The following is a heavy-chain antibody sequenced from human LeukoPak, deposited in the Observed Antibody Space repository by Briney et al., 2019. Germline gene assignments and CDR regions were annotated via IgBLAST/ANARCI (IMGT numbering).Heavy chain of an antibody. J-gene: IGHJ3*02. CDR1: DGSISSGGFS. CDR3: ARSGYHAFDI. V-gene: IGHV4-31*03. CDR2: IYDNGRT. Sequence: PSETLSLTCTVSDGSISSGGFSWSWVRQHPGKGLEWIGYIYDNGRTKYNSSLKSRLTISVDPSNNQFSLKLTSVTAADTAVYYCARSGYHAFDIWGQGAMVTVSS. D-gene: IGHD3-3*01.